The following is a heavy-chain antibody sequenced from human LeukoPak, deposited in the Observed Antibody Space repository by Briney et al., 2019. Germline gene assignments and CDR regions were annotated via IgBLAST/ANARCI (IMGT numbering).Heavy chain of an antibody. V-gene: IGHV3-48*03. J-gene: IGHJ4*02. CDR1: GFTFSNYE. CDR3: ARSSSGWYYFDY. D-gene: IGHD6-19*01. Sequence: AGGSLRLSCAASGFTFSNYEMNWVRQAPGKGLEWVSYISSSGSTIYYADSVKGRFTISRDNAKNSLYLQMNSLRAEDTAVYYCARSSSGWYYFDYWGQGTLVTVSS. CDR2: ISSSGSTI.